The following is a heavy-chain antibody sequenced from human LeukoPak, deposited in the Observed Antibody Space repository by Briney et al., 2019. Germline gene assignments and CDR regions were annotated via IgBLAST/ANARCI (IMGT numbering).Heavy chain of an antibody. D-gene: IGHD6-13*01. CDR1: GFIFSSYS. J-gene: IGHJ5*02. CDR2: IYSGGNT. Sequence: GGSLRLSCAASGFIFSSYSMNWVRQAPGKGLEWVSVIYSGGNTYYADSVKGRFTISRDNSKNTLYLQMNSLRAEDTAVYFCASGSAGFETWGQGTLVTVSS. CDR3: ASGSAGFET. V-gene: IGHV3-53*05.